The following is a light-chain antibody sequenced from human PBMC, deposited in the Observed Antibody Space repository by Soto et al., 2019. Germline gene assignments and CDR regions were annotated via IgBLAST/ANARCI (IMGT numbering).Light chain of an antibody. V-gene: IGKV1-6*01. Sequence: AIQMTQSPSSLSASIGDRVTITCRASQGIRNDLGWYQQKPGKAPKLLIYDASSLQGGVPSRFSGSGSGTDFTLTISSLQPEDFATYYCLQDYNYPLTFGGGTKVEIK. CDR2: DAS. CDR1: QGIRND. J-gene: IGKJ4*01. CDR3: LQDYNYPLT.